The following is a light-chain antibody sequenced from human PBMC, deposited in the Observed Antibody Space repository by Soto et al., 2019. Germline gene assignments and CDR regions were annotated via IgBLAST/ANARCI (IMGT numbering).Light chain of an antibody. Sequence: EIVLTQSPGTLSLSPGERATLSCRASQSVDSSYLAWYQQKPGQAPRLLIYGASTRATGIPDRFSGSGSGTDFTLTISRLEPEDFAVYYCQHYGSSRTFGQGTKVEIK. CDR2: GAS. CDR3: QHYGSSRT. V-gene: IGKV3-20*01. CDR1: QSVDSSY. J-gene: IGKJ1*01.